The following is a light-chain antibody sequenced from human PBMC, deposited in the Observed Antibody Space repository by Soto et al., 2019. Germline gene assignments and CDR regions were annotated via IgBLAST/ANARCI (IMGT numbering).Light chain of an antibody. J-gene: IGKJ4*01. V-gene: IGKV1-9*01. Sequence: IHLTQSPSSLSASVGDRVTITCRASQDIAIYLAWYQQKPGEAPKLLIYAASTLYGGVASRFSGSGSGTDFAPTITSLQAEDFATYYCQQLRMYPSTFGGGTKVDMK. CDR1: QDIAIY. CDR3: QQLRMYPST. CDR2: AAS.